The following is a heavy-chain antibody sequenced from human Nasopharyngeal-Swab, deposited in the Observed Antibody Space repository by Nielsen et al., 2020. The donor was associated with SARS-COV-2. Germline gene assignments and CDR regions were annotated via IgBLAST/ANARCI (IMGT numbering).Heavy chain of an antibody. V-gene: IGHV3-64*01. CDR3: AGESSGNSFNWFDP. Sequence: GESLKISCAGSGFTFSNYAMHWVRQAPGKGLEYVSAISSNGDSTYYANSVKGRFTISRDNSKNTLYLQMGSLRPEDMAVYYCAGESSGNSFNWFDPWGQGTLVTVSS. J-gene: IGHJ5*02. CDR1: GFTFSNYA. D-gene: IGHD1-26*01. CDR2: ISSNGDST.